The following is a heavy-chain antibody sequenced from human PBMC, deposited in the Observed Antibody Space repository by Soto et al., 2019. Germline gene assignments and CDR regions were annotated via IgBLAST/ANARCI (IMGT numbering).Heavy chain of an antibody. D-gene: IGHD3-22*01. J-gene: IGHJ4*02. CDR2: INDQGGSP. Sequence: PGGSLTLSCAASGCSFINYWMHWVRQVPGKGLVWVSRINDQGGSPSYADSVKGRFTISRDNSKNTVYLQMNSLRAEDTAVYYCAKDTYYHDSSGYYIFDYWGQGTLVTVSS. CDR3: AKDTYYHDSSGYYIFDY. CDR1: GCSFINYW. V-gene: IGHV3-74*01.